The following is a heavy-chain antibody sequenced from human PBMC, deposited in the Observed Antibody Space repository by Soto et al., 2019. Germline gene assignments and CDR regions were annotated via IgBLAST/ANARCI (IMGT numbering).Heavy chain of an antibody. CDR1: GITFSDHY. D-gene: IGHD3-10*01. Sequence: EVQLVQSGGGLVQPGGSLRLSCAASGITFSDHYMDWFRQAPGKGLEWVARIRNKAKSHTTEYAESVKGRFTISRDDSKNSVYLKMDSLKIEDTAMYSFAALPFDSGSPTVDYLAQGTLVTVSS. CDR3: AALPFDSGSPTVDY. V-gene: IGHV3-72*01. J-gene: IGHJ4*02. CDR2: IRNKAKSHTT.